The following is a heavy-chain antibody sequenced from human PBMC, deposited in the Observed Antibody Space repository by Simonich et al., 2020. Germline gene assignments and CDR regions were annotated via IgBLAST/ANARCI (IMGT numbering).Heavy chain of an antibody. J-gene: IGHJ4*02. D-gene: IGHD6-13*01. Sequence: QVQLVQSGAEVKKPGASVKVSCKAPGYTFTSYDINWVRQATGQGLEWMGWMNPNSGNTGYAQKFKGRVTITRNTSISTAYMELSSLRSEDTAVYYCARGIGSSWYFDYWGQGTLVTVSS. CDR3: ARGIGSSWYFDY. CDR2: MNPNSGNT. CDR1: GYTFTSYD. V-gene: IGHV1-8*03.